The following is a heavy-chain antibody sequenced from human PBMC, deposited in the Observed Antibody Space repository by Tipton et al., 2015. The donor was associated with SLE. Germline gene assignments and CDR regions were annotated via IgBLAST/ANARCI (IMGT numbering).Heavy chain of an antibody. CDR1: GFSFDDYA. CDR3: VRGDLLPLGAFDI. CDR2: ITWNSGII. Sequence: RSLRLSCAASGFSFDDYAMHWVRQGPGKGLEWVSGITWNSGIIGYADSVKGRFIISRDNAKRSLYLEMNSLRAEDTAFYYCVRGDLLPLGAFDIWGQGALIIVSS. J-gene: IGHJ3*02. D-gene: IGHD7-27*01. V-gene: IGHV3-9*01.